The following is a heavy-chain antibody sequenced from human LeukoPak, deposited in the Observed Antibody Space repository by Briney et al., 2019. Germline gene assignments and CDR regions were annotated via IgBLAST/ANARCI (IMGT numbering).Heavy chain of an antibody. CDR3: AKDIRLRRYSYGLHAFDI. J-gene: IGHJ3*02. V-gene: IGHV3-9*01. Sequence: GGSLRLSCAASGFTFDDYAMHWVRQAPGKGLEWVSGISWDSGSIGYADSVKGRFTISRDNAKNSLYLQMNSLRAEDTALYYCAKDIRLRRYSYGLHAFDIWGQGTMVTVSS. D-gene: IGHD5-18*01. CDR2: ISWDSGSI. CDR1: GFTFDDYA.